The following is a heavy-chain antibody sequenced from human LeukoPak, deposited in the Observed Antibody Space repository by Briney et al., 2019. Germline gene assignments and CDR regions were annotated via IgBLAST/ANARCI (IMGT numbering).Heavy chain of an antibody. V-gene: IGHV3-21*01. CDR1: GFTFSGCN. CDR2: ISSSSSYT. J-gene: IGHJ3*02. Sequence: PGGSLRLSCAASGFTFSGCNMNWVRQAPGKGLEWVSSISSSSSYTYYADSVKGRFTISRDNAKNSLYLQMNSLRAEDTAVYYCARDRDGYKQGAFDIWGQGTMVTVSS. D-gene: IGHD5-24*01. CDR3: ARDRDGYKQGAFDI.